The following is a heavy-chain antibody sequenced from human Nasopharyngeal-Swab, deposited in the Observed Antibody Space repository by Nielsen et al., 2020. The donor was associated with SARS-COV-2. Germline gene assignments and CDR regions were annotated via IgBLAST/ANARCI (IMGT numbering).Heavy chain of an antibody. D-gene: IGHD2-21*02. V-gene: IGHV4-30-4*01. Sequence: SETLSLTCTVSGGSISSGDYYWSWIRQPPGKGLEWIGYIYYSGSTNYNPSLKSRVTISVVTSKNQFSLKLSSVTAADTAVYYCARGGDWQENFQHWGRGTLVTVSS. J-gene: IGHJ1*01. CDR2: IYYSGST. CDR1: GGSISSGDYY. CDR3: ARGGDWQENFQH.